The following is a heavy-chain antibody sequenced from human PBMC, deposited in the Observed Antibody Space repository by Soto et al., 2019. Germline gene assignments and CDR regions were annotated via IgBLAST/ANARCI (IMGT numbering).Heavy chain of an antibody. CDR3: ARDATLRH. D-gene: IGHD2-15*01. V-gene: IGHV4-59*01. Sequence: SSETLSLTCTVSGDSMDSFYWNWIRQPPGKGLEWIGNIYYTGSTIYNPSLKSRVSISIDTSKSQFSLQLSSVTAADTAIYYCARDATLRHWGHGTLVTVSS. J-gene: IGHJ4*01. CDR1: GDSMDSFY. CDR2: IYYTGST.